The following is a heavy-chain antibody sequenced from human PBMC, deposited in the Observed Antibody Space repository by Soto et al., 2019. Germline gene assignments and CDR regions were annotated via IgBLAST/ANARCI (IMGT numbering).Heavy chain of an antibody. V-gene: IGHV3-11*05. CDR1: GFTFSDYY. CDR2: ISSSSSYT. CDR3: ARDLDCSGGSCYRGGY. Sequence: QVQLVESGGGLVKPGGSLRLSCAASGFTFSDYYMSWIRQAPGKGLEWVSYISSSSSYTNYADSVKGRFTISRDNAKNSLYLQMNSLRAEDTAVYYCARDLDCSGGSCYRGGYWGQGTLVTVSS. D-gene: IGHD2-15*01. J-gene: IGHJ4*02.